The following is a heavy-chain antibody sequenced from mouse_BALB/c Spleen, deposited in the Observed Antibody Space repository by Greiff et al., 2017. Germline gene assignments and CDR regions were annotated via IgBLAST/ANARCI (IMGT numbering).Heavy chain of an antibody. J-gene: IGHJ3*01. CDR2: INPSSGYT. Sequence: VKLMESAAELARPGASVKMSCKASGYTFTSYTMHWVKQRPGQGLEWIGYINPSSGYTEYNQKFKDKTTLTADKSSSTAYMQLSSLTSEDSAVYYCARSYTTASPWFAYWGQGTLVTVSA. CDR3: ARSYTTASPWFAY. CDR1: GYTFTSYT. V-gene: IGHV1-4*02. D-gene: IGHD1-2*01.